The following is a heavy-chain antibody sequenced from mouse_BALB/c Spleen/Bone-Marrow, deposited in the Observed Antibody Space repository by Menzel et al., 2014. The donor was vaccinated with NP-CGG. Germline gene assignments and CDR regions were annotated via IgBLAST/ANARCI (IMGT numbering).Heavy chain of an antibody. CDR1: GFDFSRYW. CDR3: ARLSYYRRFAY. CDR2: INPDSSTI. D-gene: IGHD1-1*01. V-gene: IGHV4-1*02. J-gene: IGHJ3*01. Sequence: EVKLMESGGGLVQPGGSLKLSCAASGFDFSRYWMSWVRQAPGKGLEWIGEINPDSSTINYTPSLKDKFIISRDNAKNTLYLQMSKVRSEDTALYYCARLSYYRRFAYWGQGTLVTVSA.